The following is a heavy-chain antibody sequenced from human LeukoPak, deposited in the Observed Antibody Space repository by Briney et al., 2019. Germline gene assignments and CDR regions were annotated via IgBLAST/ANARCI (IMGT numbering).Heavy chain of an antibody. J-gene: IGHJ4*02. CDR1: GLSFSNSE. CDR2: ISSSGNTI. D-gene: IGHD3-10*01. V-gene: IGHV3-48*03. Sequence: GGSLRLSCAASGLSFSNSEVKWARQAPGKGLEWVSYISSSGNTIYYADSVKGRFTISRDNSKNTVYLQMNSLRAEDTAVYYCAKGVSGYGSGRPFDYWGQGTLVTVSS. CDR3: AKGVSGYGSGRPFDY.